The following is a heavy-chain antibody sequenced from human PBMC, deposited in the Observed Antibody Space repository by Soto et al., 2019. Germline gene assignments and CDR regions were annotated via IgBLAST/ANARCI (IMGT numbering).Heavy chain of an antibody. D-gene: IGHD3-9*01. Sequence: SETLSLTCAVSGGSISSSNWWSWVRQPPGKGLEWIGEIYHSGSTNYNPSLKSRVTISVDKSKNQFSLKLSSVTAADTAVYYCARVVGYDILTGSTYYYYYGMDVWGQGTTVTVSS. CDR2: IYHSGST. CDR3: ARVVGYDILTGSTYYYYYGMDV. CDR1: GGSISSSNW. J-gene: IGHJ6*02. V-gene: IGHV4-4*02.